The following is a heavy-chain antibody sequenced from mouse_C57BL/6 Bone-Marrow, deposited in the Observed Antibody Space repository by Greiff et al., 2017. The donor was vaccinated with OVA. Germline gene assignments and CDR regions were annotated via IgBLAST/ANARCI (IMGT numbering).Heavy chain of an antibody. J-gene: IGHJ2*01. Sequence: EVKLVESGGGLVKPGGSLKLSCAASGFTFSSYAMSWVRQTPEKRLEWVATISDGGSYTYYPDNVKGRFTISRDNAKNNLYLQMSHLKSEDTAMYYCARANWDYFDDWGQGTTLTVSS. CDR1: GFTFSSYA. CDR3: ARANWDYFDD. CDR2: ISDGGSYT. D-gene: IGHD4-1*01. V-gene: IGHV5-4*03.